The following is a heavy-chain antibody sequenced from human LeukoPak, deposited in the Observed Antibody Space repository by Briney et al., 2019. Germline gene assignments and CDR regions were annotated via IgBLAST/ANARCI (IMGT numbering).Heavy chain of an antibody. CDR2: ISYDGSNK. CDR1: GFSFRSYG. CDR3: AKEMTWRNYYGSGSSLFDY. Sequence: GGSLRLSCAASGFSFRSYGMHWVRQTPGKGLEWVAVISYDGSNKYYADSVKGRFTISRDNSKNTLYLQMNSLRAEDTAVYYCAKEMTWRNYYGSGSSLFDYWGQGTLVTVSS. V-gene: IGHV3-30*18. D-gene: IGHD3-10*01. J-gene: IGHJ4*02.